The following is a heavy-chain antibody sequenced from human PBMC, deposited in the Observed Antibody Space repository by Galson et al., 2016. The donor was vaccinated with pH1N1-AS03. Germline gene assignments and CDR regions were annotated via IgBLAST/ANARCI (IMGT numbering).Heavy chain of an antibody. CDR2: ISSFNGYT. CDR3: ARDWEPHMRMDCFDP. Sequence: SVKVSCKASGYTFTNYGVSWVRQAPGQGLKWMRGISSFNGYTTYAQKLQDRVTMTRDTSTSTAYMELRSLRSDDTAVYYCARDWEPHMRMDCFDPWGQGTLVTVSS. J-gene: IGHJ5*02. D-gene: IGHD1-26*01. CDR1: GYTFTNYG. V-gene: IGHV1-18*01.